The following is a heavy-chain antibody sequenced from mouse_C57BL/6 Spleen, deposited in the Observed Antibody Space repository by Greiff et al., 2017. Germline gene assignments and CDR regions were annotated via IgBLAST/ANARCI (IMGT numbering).Heavy chain of an antibody. CDR3: ARYEDDGYWYFDV. CDR2: ISYSGST. V-gene: IGHV3-8*01. CDR1: GYSITSDY. Sequence: VQLQQSGPGLAKPSQPLSLTCSVTGYSITSDYWNWIRKFPGNKLEYMGYISYSGSTYYNPSLKSRISITRDTSKNQYYLQLNSVTTEDTATYYCARYEDDGYWYFDVWGTGTTVTVSS. J-gene: IGHJ1*03. D-gene: IGHD2-12*01.